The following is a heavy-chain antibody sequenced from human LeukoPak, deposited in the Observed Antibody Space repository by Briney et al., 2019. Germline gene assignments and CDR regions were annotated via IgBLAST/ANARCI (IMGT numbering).Heavy chain of an antibody. CDR1: GFTFSGYA. CDR3: ARDGATTVTTVYYMDV. D-gene: IGHD4-17*01. J-gene: IGHJ6*03. Sequence: GGTLRLSCAASGFTFSGYAMSWVRQAPGKGLEWVSGISGSGVATYYADSVKGRFTISRDNAKNSLYLQMNSLRAEDTAVYYCARDGATTVTTVYYMDVWGKGTTVTISS. CDR2: ISGSGVAT. V-gene: IGHV3-23*01.